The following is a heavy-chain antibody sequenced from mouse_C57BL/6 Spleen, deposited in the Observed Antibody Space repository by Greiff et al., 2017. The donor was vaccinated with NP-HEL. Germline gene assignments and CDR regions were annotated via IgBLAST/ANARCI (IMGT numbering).Heavy chain of an antibody. CDR3: TARGYFDV. V-gene: IGHV6-3*01. CDR2: IRLKSDNYAT. Sequence: EVKLVESGGGLVQPGGSMKLSCVASGFTFSNYWMNWVRQSPEKGLEWVAQIRLKSDNYATHYAESVKGRFTISRDDSKSSVYLQMNNLRAEDTGIYYCTARGYFDVWGTGTTVTVSS. CDR1: GFTFSNYW. J-gene: IGHJ1*03.